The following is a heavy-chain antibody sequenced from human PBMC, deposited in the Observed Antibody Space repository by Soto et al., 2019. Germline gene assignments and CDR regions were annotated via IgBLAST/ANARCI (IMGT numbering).Heavy chain of an antibody. D-gene: IGHD7-27*01. CDR3: ARERRLGIDGMDV. V-gene: IGHV1-8*01. CDR2: MNRNSGNT. CDR1: GYTFTSDD. J-gene: IGHJ6*02. Sequence: QVQLVQSGAEVKKPGASVKVSCKASGYTFTSDDINWVRQATGQGLEWMGWMNRNSGNTAYAQKFQGRVTMTWNTSKSTAYRERSSSRSEDTAVYYCARERRLGIDGMDVWGQGTTVTVSS.